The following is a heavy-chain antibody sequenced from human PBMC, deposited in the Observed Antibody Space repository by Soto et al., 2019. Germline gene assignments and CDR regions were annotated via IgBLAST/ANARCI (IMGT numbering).Heavy chain of an antibody. CDR2: ISGSGGST. CDR3: AKDLASGSVFGVVIIPYYYYGMDV. D-gene: IGHD3-3*01. V-gene: IGHV3-23*01. J-gene: IGHJ6*02. CDR1: GFTFSSYA. Sequence: GGSLRLSCAASGFTFSSYAMSWVRQAPGKGLEWVSAISGSGGSTYYADSVKGRFTISRDNSKNTLYLQMNSLRAEDTAVYYCAKDLASGSVFGVVIIPYYYYGMDVWGQGTTVT.